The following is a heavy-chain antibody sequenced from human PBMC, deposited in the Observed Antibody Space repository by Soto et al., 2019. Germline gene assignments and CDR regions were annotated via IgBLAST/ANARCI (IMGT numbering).Heavy chain of an antibody. CDR3: TTDCSGGSCYPGAYYYYYGMDV. D-gene: IGHD2-15*01. J-gene: IGHJ6*02. Sequence: GGSRRLSCAASGFTFDTAWMSWVRQAPGKGLEWVGRIKSKTDGGTTDYAAPVKGRFTISRDDSKTTLYLQMNSLKTEDTAVYYCTTDCSGGSCYPGAYYYYYGMDVWGQGTTVTVSS. CDR2: IKSKTDGGTT. CDR1: GFTFDTAW. V-gene: IGHV3-15*01.